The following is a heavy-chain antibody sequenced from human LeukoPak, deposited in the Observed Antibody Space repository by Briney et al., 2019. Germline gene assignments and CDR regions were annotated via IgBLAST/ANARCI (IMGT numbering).Heavy chain of an antibody. CDR1: GVSISTYY. J-gene: IGHJ4*02. Sequence: SETLSLTRTVSGVSISTYYWSWIRQPPGKGLEWIGYIYYSGSTNYNPSLKSRVTISLDTSKNHFSLKLSSVTAADTAVYYCASGSYYFDYWGQGTLVTVSS. D-gene: IGHD3-10*01. CDR2: IYYSGST. V-gene: IGHV4-59*01. CDR3: ASGSYYFDY.